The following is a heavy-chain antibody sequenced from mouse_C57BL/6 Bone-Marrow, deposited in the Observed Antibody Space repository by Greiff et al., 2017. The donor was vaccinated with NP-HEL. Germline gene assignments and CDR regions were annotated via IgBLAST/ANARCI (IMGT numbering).Heavy chain of an antibody. D-gene: IGHD2-10*02. J-gene: IGHJ3*01. CDR2: ISSGGSYT. V-gene: IGHV5-6*01. Sequence: EVQGVESGGDLVKPGGSLKLSCAASGFTFSSYGMSWVRQTPDKRLEWVATISSGGSYTYYPDSVKGRFTISRDNAKNTLYLQMSSLKSEDTAMYYCERQGYGGFAYWGQGTLVTVSA. CDR1: GFTFSSYG. CDR3: ERQGYGGFAY.